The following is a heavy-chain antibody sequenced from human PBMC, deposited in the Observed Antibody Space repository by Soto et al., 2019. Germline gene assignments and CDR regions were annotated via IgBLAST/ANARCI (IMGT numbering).Heavy chain of an antibody. Sequence: SVKLSWKTSADIFKDYYMHWVRQAPGQGLEWMGVMTPSDGSTNYGQSFQGRVTMTRDTSTRTVYVELSSLRSEDTAVYYCAKHCGGDCSNGFDIWGQGTKDTVSS. CDR2: MTPSDGST. J-gene: IGHJ3*02. D-gene: IGHD2-21*02. CDR1: ADIFKDYY. V-gene: IGHV1-46*02. CDR3: AKHCGGDCSNGFDI.